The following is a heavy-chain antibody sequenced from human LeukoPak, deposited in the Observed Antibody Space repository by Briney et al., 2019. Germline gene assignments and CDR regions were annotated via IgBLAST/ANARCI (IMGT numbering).Heavy chain of an antibody. V-gene: IGHV1-69*06. CDR3: ARGGRRDLLMDV. CDR2: ITPIFGTA. D-gene: IGHD3-10*01. CDR1: GGTFSSDE. J-gene: IGHJ6*03. Sequence: SVKVSCKASGGTFSSDEINWVRQAPGQGLEWMGGITPIFGTANYAQKFQGRVTITADKSTSTAYMELSSLRSEDTAVYYCARGGRRDLLMDVWGKGTMVTVSS.